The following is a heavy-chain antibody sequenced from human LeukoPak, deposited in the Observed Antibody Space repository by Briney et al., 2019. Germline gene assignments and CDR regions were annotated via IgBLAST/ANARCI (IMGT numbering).Heavy chain of an antibody. Sequence: GSSVKVSSKASGGTFSSYAISWVRQAPGQGLEWMGRIIPILGIANYAQKFQGRVTITADKSTSTAYMELSSLRSEDTAVYYCARENTMVRGVIIYYYYGMDVWGQGTTVTVSS. CDR2: IIPILGIA. CDR3: ARENTMVRGVIIYYYYGMDV. V-gene: IGHV1-69*04. D-gene: IGHD3-10*01. J-gene: IGHJ6*02. CDR1: GGTFSSYA.